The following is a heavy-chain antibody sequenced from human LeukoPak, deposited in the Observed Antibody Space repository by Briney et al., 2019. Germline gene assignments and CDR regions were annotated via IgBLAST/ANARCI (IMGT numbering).Heavy chain of an antibody. CDR3: AIPATVTTPYDAFDI. V-gene: IGHV3-43*02. CDR2: ISGDGSST. Sequence: GGSLRLSCAASGFTFDDYAMHWVRQAPGKGLEWVSLISGDGSSTYYADSVKGRFTISRDNSKNSLYLQMNSLRTEDTALYYCAIPATVTTPYDAFDIWGQGTMVTVSS. CDR1: GFTFDDYA. D-gene: IGHD4-17*01. J-gene: IGHJ3*02.